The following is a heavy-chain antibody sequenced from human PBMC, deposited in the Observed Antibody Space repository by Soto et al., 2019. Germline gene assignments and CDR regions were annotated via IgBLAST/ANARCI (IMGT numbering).Heavy chain of an antibody. CDR2: ISYDGSNK. J-gene: IGHJ4*02. V-gene: IGHV3-30-3*01. CDR3: ARATTVTPFYY. Sequence: QVQLVESGGGVVQPGRSLRLSCAASGFTFSSYAMHWVRQAPGKGLEWVAVISYDGSNKYYADSVKGRFTISRDNSKNTLYLQMNSLRAEDTAVYYCARATTVTPFYYWGQGTLVTVSS. CDR1: GFTFSSYA. D-gene: IGHD4-4*01.